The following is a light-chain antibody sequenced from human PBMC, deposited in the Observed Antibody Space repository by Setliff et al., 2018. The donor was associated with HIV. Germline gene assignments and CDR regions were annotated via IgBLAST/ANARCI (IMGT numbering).Light chain of an antibody. CDR2: DVT. V-gene: IGLV2-11*01. CDR1: SSDVGGYNY. J-gene: IGLJ1*01. Sequence: QSALTQPRSVSGSPGQSVTISCTGTSSDVGGYNYVSWYQQHPGKAPKLMIYDVTKRPSGVPDRFTGSRSGNTASLTISGLQAEDEADYYCCSYAGRYTYVVGTGTKV. CDR3: CSYAGRYTYV.